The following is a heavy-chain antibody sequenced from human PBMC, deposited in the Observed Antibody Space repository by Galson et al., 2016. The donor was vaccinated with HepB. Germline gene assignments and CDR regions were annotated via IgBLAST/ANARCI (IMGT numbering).Heavy chain of an antibody. CDR2: INTDNGDP. D-gene: IGHD6-6*01. Sequence: SVKVSCKASGYTFTTCAMHRVRQAPGQGLEWMGYINTDNGDPKYPPKFQGRVTFTRETSASTAYMELSSLTSEDTAIYYCASRGDSSSSVFGYWGQGTLVTVSS. J-gene: IGHJ4*02. CDR3: ASRGDSSSSVFGY. CDR1: GYTFTTCA. V-gene: IGHV1-3*04.